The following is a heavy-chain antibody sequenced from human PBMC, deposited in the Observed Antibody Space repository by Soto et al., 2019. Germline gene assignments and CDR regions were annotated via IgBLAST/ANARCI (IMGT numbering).Heavy chain of an antibody. D-gene: IGHD6-19*01. CDR1: GFTFDDYT. Sequence: GGSLRLSCAASGFTFDDYTMHWVRQAPGKGLEWVSLISWYGGSTYYADSVKVRFTISRDNSKNSLYLHMNSLRTEDTALYYCAKGDLSGWYGVYYGMDVWGQGTTVTVSS. CDR2: ISWYGGST. J-gene: IGHJ6*02. V-gene: IGHV3-43*01. CDR3: AKGDLSGWYGVYYGMDV.